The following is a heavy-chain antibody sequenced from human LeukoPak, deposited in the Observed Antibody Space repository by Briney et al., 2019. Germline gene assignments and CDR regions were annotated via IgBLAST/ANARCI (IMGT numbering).Heavy chain of an antibody. J-gene: IGHJ4*02. CDR1: GFTFDDYA. CDR2: ISSSSSTI. CDR3: ARDPPGLGSMGSFDY. Sequence: PGGSLRLSCAASGFTFDDYAMHWVRQAPGKGLEWLSYISSSSSTIYYADSLKGRFTISRDNAKNSLYLQMNSLRAEDTAVYYCARDPPGLGSMGSFDYWGQGTLVTVSS. V-gene: IGHV3-48*01. D-gene: IGHD5/OR15-5a*01.